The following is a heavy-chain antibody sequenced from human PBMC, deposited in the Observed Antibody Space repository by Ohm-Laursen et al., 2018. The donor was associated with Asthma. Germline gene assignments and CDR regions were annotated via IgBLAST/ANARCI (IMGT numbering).Heavy chain of an antibody. CDR1: GGSISSYY. D-gene: IGHD4/OR15-4a*01. Sequence: SDTLSLTCTVSGGSISSYYWSWIRQPPGKGLEWIGYIYYSGSTNYNPSLKSRVTISVDTSKNQFSLKLSSVTAADTAVYYCARGVGVYYGAGAIDSWGQGTLVTVSS. CDR3: ARGVGVYYGAGAIDS. J-gene: IGHJ4*02. CDR2: IYYSGST. V-gene: IGHV4-59*07.